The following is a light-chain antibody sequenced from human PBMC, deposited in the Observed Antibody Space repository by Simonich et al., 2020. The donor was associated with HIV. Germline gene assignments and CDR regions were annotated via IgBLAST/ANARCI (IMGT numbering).Light chain of an antibody. J-gene: IGKJ4*01. V-gene: IGKV3-15*01. CDR1: QSVSSY. Sequence: EIVLTQSPATLSLSPGERATLPCRASQSVSSYLAGYQQKPGPAPRLLISDASTRATGIPARFSGSGSGTEFTLTISSTQSEDFAVYYCQQYNNWPPLTFGGGTKVEIK. CDR3: QQYNNWPPLT. CDR2: DAS.